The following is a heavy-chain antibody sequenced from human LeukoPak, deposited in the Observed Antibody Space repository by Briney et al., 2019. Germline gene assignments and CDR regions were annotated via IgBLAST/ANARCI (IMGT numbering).Heavy chain of an antibody. D-gene: IGHD3-3*01. CDR1: GFTFSSYT. CDR2: ISSSSSYI. Sequence: PGGSLRLSCAASGFTFSSYTMNWVRQAPGKGLEWVSSISSSSSYIYYADSVKGRFTISRDNAKNSLYLQMNSLRAEDTAVYYCAVHYDFWSGRDYWSQGTLVTVSS. J-gene: IGHJ4*02. V-gene: IGHV3-21*01. CDR3: AVHYDFWSGRDY.